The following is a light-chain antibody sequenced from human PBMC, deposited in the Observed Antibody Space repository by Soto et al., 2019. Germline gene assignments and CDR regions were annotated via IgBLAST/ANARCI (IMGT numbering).Light chain of an antibody. CDR1: QSVASN. J-gene: IGKJ2*01. CDR3: QQYHNWPPQYT. V-gene: IGKV3-15*01. CDR2: GAS. Sequence: EIVMTQSPASLSVSPGDGATLSCRASQSVASNVAWYQQKPGQSPRLLIHGASTRAVGVPARFSGSGSGTDFTLTINGLQSEDFAVSYCQQYHNWPPQYTFGQGTKLQIK.